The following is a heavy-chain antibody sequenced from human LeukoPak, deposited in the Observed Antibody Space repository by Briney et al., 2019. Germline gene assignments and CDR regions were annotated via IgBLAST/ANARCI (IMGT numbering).Heavy chain of an antibody. CDR1: GYSISSGYY. J-gene: IGHJ3*02. CDR2: IYHSGST. V-gene: IGHV4-38-2*02. Sequence: PSEALSLTCTVSGYSISSGYYWGWIRQPPGKGLEWIGSIYHSGSTYYNPSLKSRVTISVDTSKNQFSLKLSSVTAADTAVYYCASFREVPAAKYAFDIWGQGTMVTVSS. CDR3: ASFREVPAAKYAFDI. D-gene: IGHD2-2*01.